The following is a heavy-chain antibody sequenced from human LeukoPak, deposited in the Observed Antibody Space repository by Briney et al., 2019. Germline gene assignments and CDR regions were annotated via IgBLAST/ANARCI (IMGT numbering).Heavy chain of an antibody. Sequence: GGSLRLSCAASGFSFSNYGMNWVRQAPGKGLEWVSGITGHGDTTYYADSVKGRFTISRDNSRNTVYLQMNSLRAEDTAVYYCARDHYDFWSGYYWFDYWGQGTLVTVSS. CDR1: GFSFSNYG. J-gene: IGHJ4*02. CDR2: ITGHGDTT. V-gene: IGHV3-23*01. D-gene: IGHD3-3*01. CDR3: ARDHYDFWSGYYWFDY.